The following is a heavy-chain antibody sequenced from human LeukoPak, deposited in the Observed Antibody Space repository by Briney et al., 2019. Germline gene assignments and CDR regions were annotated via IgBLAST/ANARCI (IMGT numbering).Heavy chain of an antibody. D-gene: IGHD6-25*01. J-gene: IGHJ5*02. CDR3: ARDLKRLRPNWFDP. V-gene: IGHV1-18*01. CDR2: ISAYNGNT. CDR1: GYTFTSYG. Sequence: GASVKVSCKAPGYTFTSYGISWVRQAPGQGLEWMGWISAYNGNTNYAQKLQGRVTMTTDTSTSTAYMELRSLRSDDTAVYYCARDLKRLRPNWFDPWGQGTLVTVSS.